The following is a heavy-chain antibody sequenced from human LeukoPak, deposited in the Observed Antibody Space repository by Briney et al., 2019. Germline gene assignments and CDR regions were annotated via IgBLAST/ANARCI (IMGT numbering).Heavy chain of an antibody. CDR1: GFTFSSYA. CDR2: ISYDGSNK. CDR3: AREGGRSGSHYPGYYYYGMDV. J-gene: IGHJ6*02. V-gene: IGHV3-30-3*01. D-gene: IGHD1-26*01. Sequence: GGSLRLSCAASGFTFSSYAMHWVRQAPGKGLEWVAVISYDGSNKYYADSVKGRFTISRDNSKNTLYLQMNSLRAEDTAVYYCAREGGRSGSHYPGYYYYGMDVWGQGTTVTVSS.